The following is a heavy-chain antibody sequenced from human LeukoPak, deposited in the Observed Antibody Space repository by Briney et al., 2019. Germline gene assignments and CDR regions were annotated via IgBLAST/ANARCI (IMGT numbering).Heavy chain of an antibody. CDR3: AVPKQWLGFDY. CDR2: IYHSGST. J-gene: IGHJ4*02. D-gene: IGHD6-19*01. CDR1: GGSFSGYY. Sequence: PSETLSLTCAVSGGSFSGYYWSWIRQPPGKGLEWIGEIYHSGSTNYNPSLSSRVSISVDTSKNHFSLKLSSVTAADTAVYYCAVPKQWLGFDYWGQGTLVTVSS. V-gene: IGHV4-34*01.